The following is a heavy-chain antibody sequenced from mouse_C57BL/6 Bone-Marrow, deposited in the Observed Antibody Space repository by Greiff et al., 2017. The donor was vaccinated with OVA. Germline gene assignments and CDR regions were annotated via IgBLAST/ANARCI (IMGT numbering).Heavy chain of an antibody. CDR1: GYTFTDYE. V-gene: IGHV1-15*01. Sequence: VQLQQSGAELVRPGASVTLSCKASGYTFTDYEMHWVKQTPVHGLEWIGAIATETGGTAYNQKFKGKAILTADKSSSTAYMELRSLTSEDSAVYYCTRGYSNYYAMDYWGQGTSVTVSS. J-gene: IGHJ4*01. D-gene: IGHD2-5*01. CDR2: IATETGGT. CDR3: TRGYSNYYAMDY.